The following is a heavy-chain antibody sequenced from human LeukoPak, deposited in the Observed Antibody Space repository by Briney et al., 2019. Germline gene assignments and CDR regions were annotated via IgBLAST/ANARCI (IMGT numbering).Heavy chain of an antibody. J-gene: IGHJ4*02. CDR3: ARDLTTTTPGLVGY. CDR2: ISSSSSYI. CDR1: GFTFSSYS. D-gene: IGHD2-15*01. Sequence: PGGSLRLSCAASGFTFSSYSMNWVRQAPGKGLEWVSSISSSSSYIYYADSVKGRFTISRDNAKNSLYLQMNSLRAEDTAVYYCARDLTTTTPGLVGYWGQGTLVTVSS. V-gene: IGHV3-21*01.